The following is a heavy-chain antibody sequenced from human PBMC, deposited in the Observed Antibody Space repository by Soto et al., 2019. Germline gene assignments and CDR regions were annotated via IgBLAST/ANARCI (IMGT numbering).Heavy chain of an antibody. D-gene: IGHD2-8*01. CDR2: ISSSSSYT. J-gene: IGHJ6*02. CDR3: ARDTYCTNGVCTKNGMDV. V-gene: IGHV3-11*06. Sequence: PGGSLRLSCAASGFTFIDYYMSWIRQAPGKGLEWVSYISSSSSYTNYADSVKGRFTISRDNAKNSLYLQMNSLRAEDTAVYYCARDTYCTNGVCTKNGMDVWGQGTTVTVSS. CDR1: GFTFIDYY.